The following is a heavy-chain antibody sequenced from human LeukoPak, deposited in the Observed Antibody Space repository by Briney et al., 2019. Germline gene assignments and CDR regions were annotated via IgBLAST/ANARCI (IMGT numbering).Heavy chain of an antibody. D-gene: IGHD3-22*01. J-gene: IGHJ4*02. Sequence: GASVKVSCKASGYSFTGHYIHWVRQAPGQGPEWVGWINPNSGDTTYAQNFQGWVTMTRDMSIATAYMELSRLRYDDTAVYYCARELGSSGCYGVDYWGQGTLVTVSS. CDR2: INPNSGDT. V-gene: IGHV1-2*04. CDR3: ARELGSSGCYGVDY. CDR1: GYSFTGHY.